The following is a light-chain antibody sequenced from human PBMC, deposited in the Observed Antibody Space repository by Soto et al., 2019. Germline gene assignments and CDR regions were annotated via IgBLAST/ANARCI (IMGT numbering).Light chain of an antibody. J-gene: IGKJ1*01. CDR3: QQYVRSPWT. CDR2: GAS. Sequence: EIGFSQFPGTPFFFPGEKATLSSRARQSVSSSYLAWYQQKPGQAPRLLIYGASSRAEGISDRFSGSGSGTDFILTIRRLEPEDFAVYYCQQYVRSPWTFGQGTKV. V-gene: IGKV3-20*01. CDR1: QSVSSSY.